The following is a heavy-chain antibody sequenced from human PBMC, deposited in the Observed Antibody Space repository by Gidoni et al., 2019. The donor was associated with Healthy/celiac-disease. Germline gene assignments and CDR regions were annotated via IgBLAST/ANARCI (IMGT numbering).Heavy chain of an antibody. CDR2: VSGSGGST. CDR3: AKHSRGTTVTTPSDY. Sequence: EVQLVESGGGLVQPGGSLRLSCAASGFTFTSYAMSWVRQAPGKGLEWVSAVSGSGGSTNYADSVKGRFTISRDNSKNTLYLQMNSLRAEDTAVYYCAKHSRGTTVTTPSDYWGQGTLVTVSS. CDR1: GFTFTSYA. J-gene: IGHJ4*02. D-gene: IGHD4-17*01. V-gene: IGHV3-23*04.